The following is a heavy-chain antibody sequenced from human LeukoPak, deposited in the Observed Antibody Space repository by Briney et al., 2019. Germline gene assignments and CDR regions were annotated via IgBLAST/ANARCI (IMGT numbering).Heavy chain of an antibody. CDR3: ARDWGVVIAVEGAFDI. D-gene: IGHD2-21*01. V-gene: IGHV3-21*01. J-gene: IGHJ3*02. CDR1: GFTFSSYS. CDR2: ISSSSSYI. Sequence: GGSLRLSCAASGFTFSSYSMNWVRQAPGKGLEGVSPISSSSSYIYYADSVKGRFTISRDNAKNSLYLQMNSLRAEDTAVYYCARDWGVVIAVEGAFDIWGQGTMVTVSS.